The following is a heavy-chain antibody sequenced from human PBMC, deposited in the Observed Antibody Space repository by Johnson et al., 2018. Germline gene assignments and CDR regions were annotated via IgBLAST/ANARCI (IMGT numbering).Heavy chain of an antibody. CDR3: ARIHPHKYDTTLHHRAAFDI. Sequence: QVQLQESGPGLLKXSETLSLXCTVSGGSISRYYWSWIRQSPGRGLEYIAYIYYSGSTNYHPYLRSRVPISVDTSKNQFSLRLTSVTSADAAVYFGARIHPHKYDTTLHHRAAFDIWGPGTRVTVSS. CDR1: GGSISRYY. D-gene: IGHD2/OR15-2a*01. J-gene: IGHJ3*02. CDR2: IYYSGST. V-gene: IGHV4-59*01.